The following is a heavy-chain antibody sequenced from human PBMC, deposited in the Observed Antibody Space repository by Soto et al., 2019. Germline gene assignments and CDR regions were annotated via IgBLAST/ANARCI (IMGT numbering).Heavy chain of an antibody. D-gene: IGHD5-12*01. J-gene: IGHJ4*02. CDR2: INAGNGNT. Sequence: DSLKVSCKASGYTFTSYAMHWVRQAPGQRLEWMGWINAGNGNTKYSQKLQGRVTITRDTSASTAYMELSSLRSEDTAVYYCARDTGGYDYGVFDYWGQGTLGPVS. CDR1: GYTFTSYA. CDR3: ARDTGGYDYGVFDY. V-gene: IGHV1-3*01.